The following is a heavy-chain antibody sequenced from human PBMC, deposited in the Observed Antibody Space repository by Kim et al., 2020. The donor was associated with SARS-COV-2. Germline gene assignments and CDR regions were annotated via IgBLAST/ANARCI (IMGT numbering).Heavy chain of an antibody. CDR3: ARSSSMVRGATFDY. D-gene: IGHD3-10*01. J-gene: IGHJ4*02. Sequence: TPSLKSRVTRPVDTSNNQFSLKLSAVTAADTAVYYCARSSSMVRGATFDYWGQGTLVTVSS. V-gene: IGHV4-59*01.